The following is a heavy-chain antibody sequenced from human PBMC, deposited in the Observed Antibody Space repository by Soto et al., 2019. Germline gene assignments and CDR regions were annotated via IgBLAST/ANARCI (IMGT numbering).Heavy chain of an antibody. Sequence: LSLTCTVSDDSIGRSNYFWGWIRQPPGKGLEWIGEINHSGSTNYNPSLKSRVTISVDTSKNQFSLKLSPVTAADTAVYYCARGRGSSWNSFGFDPWGQGTLVTVSS. J-gene: IGHJ5*02. CDR3: ARGRGSSWNSFGFDP. V-gene: IGHV4-39*07. D-gene: IGHD6-13*01. CDR1: DDSIGRSNYF. CDR2: INHSGST.